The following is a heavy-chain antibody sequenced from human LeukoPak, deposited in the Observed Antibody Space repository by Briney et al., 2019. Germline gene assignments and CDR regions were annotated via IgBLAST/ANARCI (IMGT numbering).Heavy chain of an antibody. CDR1: GTSTNSYY. Sequence: PSETLSLTCSVSGTSTNSYYWSWIRLPPGQGLEWIGCVYTSGGTTYNPSLKSRVTISVDTSKNQFSLKLSSVTAADTAVYYCAAFITYYDILTGTHFDYWGQGTLVTVSS. CDR3: AAFITYYDILTGTHFDY. J-gene: IGHJ4*02. CDR2: VYTSGGT. V-gene: IGHV4-4*08. D-gene: IGHD3-9*01.